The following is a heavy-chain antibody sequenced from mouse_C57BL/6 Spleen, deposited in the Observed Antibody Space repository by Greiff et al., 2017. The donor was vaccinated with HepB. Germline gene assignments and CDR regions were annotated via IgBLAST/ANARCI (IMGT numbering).Heavy chain of an antibody. J-gene: IGHJ4*01. CDR3: AGRAGTLDY. Sequence: QVQLQQPGAELVKPGASVKMSCKASGYTFTSYWITWVKQRPGQGLEWIGDIYPGSGSTNYNEKFKSKATQTVDTSSSTAYRQLSSLTSEDSAVYYCAGRAGTLDYWGQGTSVTVSS. CDR1: GYTFTSYW. CDR2: IYPGSGST. D-gene: IGHD4-1*01. V-gene: IGHV1-55*01.